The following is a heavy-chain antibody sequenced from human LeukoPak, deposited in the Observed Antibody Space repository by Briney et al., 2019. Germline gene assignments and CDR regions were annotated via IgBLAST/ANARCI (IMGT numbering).Heavy chain of an antibody. CDR1: GFTFSSYS. J-gene: IGHJ4*02. CDR2: ISSSSSYI. CDR3: RVCVTRGLDY. V-gene: IGHV3-21*01. D-gene: IGHD4-17*01. Sequence: GGSLRLSCAASGFTFSSYSMNWVRQPPGKGLEWVSSISSSSSYIYYADSVKGRFTIYRTNPKNSLYLQMNSLRAEATAVYYCRVCVTRGLDYWGPGTLVTVSS.